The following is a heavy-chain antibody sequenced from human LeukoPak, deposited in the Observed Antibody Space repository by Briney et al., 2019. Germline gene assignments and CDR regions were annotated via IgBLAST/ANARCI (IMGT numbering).Heavy chain of an antibody. CDR1: GGSFSGYY. Sequence: PSETLSLTCAVYGGSFSGYYWSWIRQPPGKGLEWIGEINHSGSTNYNPSLKSRVTISVDTSKIQFSLKLSSVTAADTAVYYCARGYCSGGSCYFPQGNFDYWGQGTLVTVSS. CDR3: ARGYCSGGSCYFPQGNFDY. J-gene: IGHJ4*02. CDR2: INHSGST. V-gene: IGHV4-34*01. D-gene: IGHD2-15*01.